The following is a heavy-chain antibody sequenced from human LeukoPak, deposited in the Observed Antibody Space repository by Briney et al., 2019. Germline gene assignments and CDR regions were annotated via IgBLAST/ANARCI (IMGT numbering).Heavy chain of an antibody. J-gene: IGHJ4*02. CDR2: IYPGDSDT. D-gene: IGHD2-15*01. CDR1: GYSFTSYW. V-gene: IGHV5-51*01. Sequence: GASLQISCKGSGYSFTSYWIGWVRQMPGKGLEWMGIIYPGDSDTRYSPSFQGQVTISADKSISTAYLQWSSLKASDTAMYYCARQFSCSGGSCYPYNFDYWGQGTLVTVSS. CDR3: ARQFSCSGGSCYPYNFDY.